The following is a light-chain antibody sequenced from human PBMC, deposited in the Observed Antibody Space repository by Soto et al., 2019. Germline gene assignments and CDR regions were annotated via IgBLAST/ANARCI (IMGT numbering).Light chain of an antibody. Sequence: EIVLTQSPATLSLSPLERATLSCMASQSVGTYLAWYQQKPGQAPRLLIYDASSRATGVPARFSGSGSGTDFSLTISSLEPEDVAVYYCQQRSKWPPMTFGQGTRLEIK. J-gene: IGKJ5*01. CDR3: QQRSKWPPMT. CDR1: QSVGTY. V-gene: IGKV3-11*01. CDR2: DAS.